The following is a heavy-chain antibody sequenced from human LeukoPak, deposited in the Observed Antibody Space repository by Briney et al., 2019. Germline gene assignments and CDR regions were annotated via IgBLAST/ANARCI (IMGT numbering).Heavy chain of an antibody. V-gene: IGHV4-31*03. Sequence: SETLSLTCTVSGGSISSGGYYWSWIRQHPGKGLEWIGYIYYSGSTYYNPSLKSRVTISVDTSKNQFSLKLSSVTAADTAVYYCARESSANYGSGSYNWFDPWGQGTLVTVSS. CDR1: GGSISSGGYY. CDR2: IYYSGST. CDR3: ARESSANYGSGSYNWFDP. J-gene: IGHJ5*02. D-gene: IGHD3-10*01.